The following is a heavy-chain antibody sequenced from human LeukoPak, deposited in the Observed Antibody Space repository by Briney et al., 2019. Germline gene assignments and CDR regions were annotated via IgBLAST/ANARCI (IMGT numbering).Heavy chain of an antibody. CDR2: LYYSGST. Sequence: SETLSLTRTVPGGSISSYYWRWIRQPPGKGLEWIGYLYYSGSTNYNPSPKSRVTISVDTSKNQFSLKLSSVTAADTAVYYCAREVVVVITTSVGPFFDYWGQGTLVTVSS. D-gene: IGHD3-22*01. J-gene: IGHJ4*02. CDR1: GGSISSYY. CDR3: AREVVVVITTSVGPFFDY. V-gene: IGHV4-59*12.